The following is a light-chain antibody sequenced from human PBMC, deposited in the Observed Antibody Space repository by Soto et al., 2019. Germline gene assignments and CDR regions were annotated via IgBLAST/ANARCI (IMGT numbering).Light chain of an antibody. CDR3: QQSYSTRWT. Sequence: DIQMTQSPSSLSASVVDRFTITFLASQSISSYLNWYQQKPGKAPKLLIYAASSLQSGVPSRFSGSGSGTDFTLTISSLQPEDFATYYCQQSYSTRWTFGQGTKVDI. J-gene: IGKJ1*01. V-gene: IGKV1-39*01. CDR2: AAS. CDR1: QSISSY.